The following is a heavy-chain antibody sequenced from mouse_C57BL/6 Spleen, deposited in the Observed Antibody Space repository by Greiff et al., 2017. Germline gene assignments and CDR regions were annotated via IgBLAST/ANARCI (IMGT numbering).Heavy chain of an antibody. D-gene: IGHD1-1*01. Sequence: QVQLQQPGAELVRPGSSVKLSCKASGYTFTSYWMHWVKQRPIQGLEWIGNIDPSDSETHYNQKFKDKATLTVDKSSSTAYMQLSSLTSEDSAVYYCARGGITTVEDDVDYWGQGTTLTVAS. CDR1: GYTFTSYW. CDR2: IDPSDSET. J-gene: IGHJ2*01. V-gene: IGHV1-52*01. CDR3: ARGGITTVEDDVDY.